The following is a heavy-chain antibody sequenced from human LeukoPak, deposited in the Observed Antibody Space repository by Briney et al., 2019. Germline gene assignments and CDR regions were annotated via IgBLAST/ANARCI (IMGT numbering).Heavy chain of an antibody. V-gene: IGHV1-18*01. J-gene: IGHJ4*02. D-gene: IGHD3-10*01. CDR3: ARLWFGELGIAY. CDR2: SSPYNGNT. CDR1: GYTFTTYG. Sequence: GASVKVSCKASGYTFTTYGISWVRQAPGQGLEWMGWSSPYNGNTNYAQKLRGRVTMTTDTSTSTAYMELRSLRSDDTAVYYCARLWFGELGIAYWGQGTLVTVSS.